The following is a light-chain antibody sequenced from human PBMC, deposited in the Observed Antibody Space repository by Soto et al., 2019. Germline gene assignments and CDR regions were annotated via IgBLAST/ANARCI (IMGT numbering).Light chain of an antibody. CDR3: QQYGSSPRYT. J-gene: IGKJ2*01. V-gene: IGKV3-20*01. CDR1: QSVSSSY. CDR2: GAS. Sequence: EIVLTQSPGTLSLSPGERATLSCRASQSVSSSYLAWYQQKPGQAPRLLIYGASSRATGIPDRFSGSGSGTDFTLTISRLEPEDFAVDYCQQYGSSPRYTFRQGTKLEIK.